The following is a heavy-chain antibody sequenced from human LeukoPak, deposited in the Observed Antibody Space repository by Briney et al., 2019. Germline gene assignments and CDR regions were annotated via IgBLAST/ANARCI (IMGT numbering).Heavy chain of an antibody. CDR1: GYTFTGYY. Sequence: ASVKVSCKASGYTFTGYYMHWVRQAPGQGLEWMGWINPNSGGTNYAQKFQGRVTMTRDTSISTAHMELRSLRSDDTAVYYCARAYSVVVTASDYWGQGTLVTVSS. J-gene: IGHJ4*02. CDR3: ARAYSVVVTASDY. V-gene: IGHV1-2*02. D-gene: IGHD2-21*02. CDR2: INPNSGGT.